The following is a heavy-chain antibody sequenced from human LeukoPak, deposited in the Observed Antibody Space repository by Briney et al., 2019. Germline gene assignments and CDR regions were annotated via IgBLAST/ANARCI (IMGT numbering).Heavy chain of an antibody. D-gene: IGHD2-15*01. CDR2: ISAYNGNT. Sequence: PGASVKVSCKASGYTFTSYGISWVRQAPGQGLERMGRISAYNGNTNYAQKLQGRVTMTTDTSTSTAYMELRSLRSDDTAVYYCARLGYCSGGSCKKEYYYYYGMDVWGQGTTVTVSS. CDR1: GYTFTSYG. V-gene: IGHV1-18*01. CDR3: ARLGYCSGGSCKKEYYYYYGMDV. J-gene: IGHJ6*02.